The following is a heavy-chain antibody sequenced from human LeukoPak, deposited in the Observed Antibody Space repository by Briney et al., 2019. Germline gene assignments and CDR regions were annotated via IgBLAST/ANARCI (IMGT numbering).Heavy chain of an antibody. J-gene: IGHJ5*02. D-gene: IGHD2-2*01. CDR2: ISSSSSYI. Sequence: PGGSLRLSCAASGFTFSTYGMNWVRQAPRKGLEWVSSISSSSSYIYYADSVKGRFTISRDNAKNSLYLQMNSLRAEDTAVYYCARLKDGYCSSTSCYYWFDPWGQGTLVTVSS. V-gene: IGHV3-21*01. CDR3: ARLKDGYCSSTSCYYWFDP. CDR1: GFTFSTYG.